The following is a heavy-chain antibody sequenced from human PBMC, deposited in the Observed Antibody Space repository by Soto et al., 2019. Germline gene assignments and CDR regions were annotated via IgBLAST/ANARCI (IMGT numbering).Heavy chain of an antibody. CDR3: ARDPGDCSSTSCYGYYYYYYMDV. V-gene: IGHV3-48*01. CDR1: GFTFSSYS. Sequence: EVQLVESGGGLVQPGGSLRLSCAASGFTFSSYSMNWVRQAPGKGLEWVSYISSSSSTIYYADSVKGRFTISRDNAKNSLYLQMNRLRAEDTAVYYCARDPGDCSSTSCYGYYYYYYMDVWGKGTTVTVSS. CDR2: ISSSSSTI. J-gene: IGHJ6*03. D-gene: IGHD2-2*01.